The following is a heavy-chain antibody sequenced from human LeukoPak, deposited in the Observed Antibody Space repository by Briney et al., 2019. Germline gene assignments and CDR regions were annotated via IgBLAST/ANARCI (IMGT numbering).Heavy chain of an antibody. Sequence: SETLPLTCTVSVDSISTYYWSWIRQPPGKGLEWIAYIDYRGSTTYNPSLRSRVTISVDTSRNQFSLKLYSVTAADTAVYYCARSRSGYSYDHAAFEIWGQGTMVTVSS. J-gene: IGHJ3*02. CDR2: IDYRGST. CDR1: VDSISTYY. D-gene: IGHD5-18*01. CDR3: ARSRSGYSYDHAAFEI. V-gene: IGHV4-59*01.